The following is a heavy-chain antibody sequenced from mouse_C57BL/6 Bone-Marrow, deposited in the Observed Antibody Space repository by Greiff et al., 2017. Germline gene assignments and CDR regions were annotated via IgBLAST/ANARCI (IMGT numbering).Heavy chain of an antibody. CDR1: GYAFTNYL. CDR3: ARSTMIYYYAMDY. CDR2: INPGSGGT. J-gene: IGHJ4*01. D-gene: IGHD2-4*01. V-gene: IGHV1-54*01. Sequence: VQLQQSGAELVRPGTSVTVSCKASGYAFTNYLIEWVKQRPGQGLEWIGVINPGSGGTNYTAKFKGKATLTADKSSSTAYLQLSSLTSEDSAVYICARSTMIYYYAMDYWGQGTSVTVSS.